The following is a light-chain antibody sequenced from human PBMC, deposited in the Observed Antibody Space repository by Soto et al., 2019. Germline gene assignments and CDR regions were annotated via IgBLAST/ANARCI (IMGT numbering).Light chain of an antibody. CDR1: QSIGTN. CDR2: DAS. Sequence: DIQMTQSPSSLSASVGDRVPITCRASQSIGTNLNWYHQKPGKAPNLLIYDASSLQSGVPSRFSGSGSGTDFTLTISSLQPEDFATYFCQQYYSFPRTFGQGTKLEIK. J-gene: IGKJ2*01. CDR3: QQYYSFPRT. V-gene: IGKV1-39*01.